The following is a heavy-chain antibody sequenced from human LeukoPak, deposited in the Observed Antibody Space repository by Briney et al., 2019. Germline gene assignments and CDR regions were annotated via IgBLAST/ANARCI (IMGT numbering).Heavy chain of an antibody. CDR1: GFTFSSYA. CDR3: ARVRVVTVGTERYETFDI. D-gene: IGHD2-2*01. CDR2: INWNGAST. V-gene: IGHV3-20*04. J-gene: IGHJ3*02. Sequence: PGGSLRLSCAASGFTFSSYAMSWVRQAPGKGLEWVPDINWNGASTSYADSVKGRFTISRDNAKNSLYLQLNSLRAEDTALYYCARVRVVTVGTERYETFDIWGQGTMVAVSS.